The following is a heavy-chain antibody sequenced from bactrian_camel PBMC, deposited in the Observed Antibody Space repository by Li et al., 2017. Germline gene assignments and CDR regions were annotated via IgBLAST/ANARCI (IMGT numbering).Heavy chain of an antibody. CDR3: APVWPREGQLSWDDYKS. Sequence: VQLVESGGGLVQPGGSLNLSCVASGFAFSGTYMSWVRRAPGKDVEWVASIYLDSKGEYYNTPVKGRFTISRDNAKNTMYLHMSSLKEEDTARYYCAPVWPREGQLSWDDYKSWGQGTQVTVS. J-gene: IGHJ4*01. V-gene: IGHV3-2*01. CDR2: IYLDSKGE. CDR1: GFAFSGTY. D-gene: IGHD4*01.